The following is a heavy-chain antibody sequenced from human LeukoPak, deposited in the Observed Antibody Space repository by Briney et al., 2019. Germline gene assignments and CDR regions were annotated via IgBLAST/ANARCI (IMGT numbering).Heavy chain of an antibody. Sequence: PSETLSLTCSVSGVSVNSYYWSWIRQPAGKGLEWIGRMYPSGTTHYNPSLKSRVTMSVDTSKNHFSLKLTSVTAADTAVYYCADDYGDWGQGTLVTVSS. CDR2: MYPSGTT. V-gene: IGHV4-4*07. J-gene: IGHJ4*02. D-gene: IGHD4-17*01. CDR1: GVSVNSYY. CDR3: ADDYGD.